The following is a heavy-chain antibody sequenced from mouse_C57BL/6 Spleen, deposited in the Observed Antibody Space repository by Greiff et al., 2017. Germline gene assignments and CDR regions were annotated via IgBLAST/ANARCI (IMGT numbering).Heavy chain of an antibody. CDR3: ARELLCAMDY. D-gene: IGHD1-1*01. CDR1: GYAFSSSW. V-gene: IGHV1-82*01. Sequence: VQLQQSGPELVKPGASVKISCKASGYAFSSSWMNWVKQRPGKGLEWIGRIYPGDGDTNDNGKFKGKATLTADKSSSTAYMQLSSLTSEDSAVYFCARELLCAMDYWGQGTSVTVSS. J-gene: IGHJ4*01. CDR2: IYPGDGDT.